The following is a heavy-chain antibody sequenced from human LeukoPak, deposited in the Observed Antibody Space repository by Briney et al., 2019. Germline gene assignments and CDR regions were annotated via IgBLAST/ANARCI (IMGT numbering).Heavy chain of an antibody. J-gene: IGHJ4*02. CDR1: GFTFSSYA. D-gene: IGHD3-3*01. V-gene: IGHV3-30-3*01. CDR2: ISYDGSNK. Sequence: GGSLRLSCAASGFTFSSYAMHWVRQAPGKGLEWVAVISYDGSNKYYADSVKGRFTISRDSPKNTLYLQMNSLRAEDTAVYYCARAGAERRLLEWSFHYWGQGTLVTVSS. CDR3: ARAGAERRLLEWSFHY.